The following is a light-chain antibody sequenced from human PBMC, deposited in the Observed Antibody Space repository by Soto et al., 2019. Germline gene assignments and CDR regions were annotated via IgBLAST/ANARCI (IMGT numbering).Light chain of an antibody. CDR3: QQYGSSPPLS. CDR1: QSVSSSY. CDR2: GAS. J-gene: IGKJ4*01. Sequence: EIVLTQSPGTLSLSPGDRATLSCRASQSVSSSYLARYQQKPGQAPRLLIYGASSRATGIPDRFSGSGSGTDFTLTISRLEPEDFAVYYCQQYGSSPPLSFGGGTKVDIK. V-gene: IGKV3-20*01.